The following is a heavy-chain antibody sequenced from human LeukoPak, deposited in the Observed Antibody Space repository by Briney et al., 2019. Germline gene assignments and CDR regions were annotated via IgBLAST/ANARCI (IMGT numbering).Heavy chain of an antibody. CDR1: GYTFSSYG. CDR3: ARARSSSSWFGWYFDL. Sequence: ASVKVSCKASGYTFSSYGISWVRQAPGQGLEWMGWISAYNGNTNYAQKLQGRVTMTTDTSTSTAYMELRSLRSDDTAVYYCARARSSSSWFGWYFDLWGRGTLVTVSS. V-gene: IGHV1-18*01. CDR2: ISAYNGNT. J-gene: IGHJ2*01. D-gene: IGHD6-13*01.